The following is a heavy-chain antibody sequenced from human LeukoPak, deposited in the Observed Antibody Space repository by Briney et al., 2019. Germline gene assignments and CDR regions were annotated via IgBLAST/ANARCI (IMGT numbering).Heavy chain of an antibody. J-gene: IGHJ4*02. D-gene: IGHD6-13*01. CDR1: GGSISHYY. CDR3: ARAYSISWYYFDY. Sequence: SETLSLTCTVSGGSISHYYWSWIRQPAGKGLEWIGHIYSTGSPNNNPSLKSRVTISLAKSENQFSLKLTSVTAADTAVYYCARAYSISWYYFDYWGQGTLVTVSS. CDR2: IYSTGSP. V-gene: IGHV4-4*07.